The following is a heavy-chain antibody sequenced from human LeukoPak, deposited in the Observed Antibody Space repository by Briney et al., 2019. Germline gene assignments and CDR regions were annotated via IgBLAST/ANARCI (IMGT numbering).Heavy chain of an antibody. J-gene: IGHJ3*02. CDR2: IYTNGST. V-gene: IGHV4-61*02. CDR1: GGSISSGTYY. Sequence: SETLSLTCTVSGGSISSGTYYWNWIRQPAGKGLEWIGRIYTNGSTNYNPSLKSRVTISMDTSKNQFSLKLTSVTAADTAMYYCARDPYDTSANDAFDIWGQGTMVSVSS. CDR3: ARDPYDTSANDAFDI. D-gene: IGHD3-22*01.